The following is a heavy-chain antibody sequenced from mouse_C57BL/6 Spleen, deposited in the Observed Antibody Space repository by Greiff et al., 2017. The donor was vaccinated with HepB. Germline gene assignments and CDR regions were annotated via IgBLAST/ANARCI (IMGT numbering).Heavy chain of an antibody. CDR1: GYTFTDYN. Sequence: EVQLQQSGPELVKPGASVKIPCKASGYTFTDYNMDWVKQSHGKSLEWIGDINPNNGGTIYNQKFKGKATLTVDKSSSTAYMELRSLTSEDTAVYYCASPRKAAWFAYWGQGTLVTVSA. CDR2: INPNNGGT. J-gene: IGHJ3*01. V-gene: IGHV1-18*01. CDR3: ASPRKAAWFAY. D-gene: IGHD3-1*01.